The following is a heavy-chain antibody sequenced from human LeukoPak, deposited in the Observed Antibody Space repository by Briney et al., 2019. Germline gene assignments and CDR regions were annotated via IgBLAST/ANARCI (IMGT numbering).Heavy chain of an antibody. J-gene: IGHJ3*02. D-gene: IGHD2-2*01. CDR2: IKQDGSEK. Sequence: GGSLRLSCAASGFTFSSYWMSWVRQAPGKGLEWVANIKQDGSEKYYVDSVKGRFTISRDNAKNSLYLQMNSLRAEDTAVYYCARDLSWDIVVVPAANPAFDIWGQGTMVTVSS. CDR1: GFTFSSYW. CDR3: ARDLSWDIVVVPAANPAFDI. V-gene: IGHV3-7*01.